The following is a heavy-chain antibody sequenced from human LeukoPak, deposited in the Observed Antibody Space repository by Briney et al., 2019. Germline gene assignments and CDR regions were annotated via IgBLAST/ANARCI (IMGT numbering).Heavy chain of an antibody. CDR2: INPNSGDT. CDR3: ARVASTTRRHDSFDI. V-gene: IGHV1-2*02. CDR1: GYTFTGYY. J-gene: IGHJ3*02. D-gene: IGHD1-1*01. Sequence: ASVKVSCKASGYTFTGYYMHWVRQTPGQGLHWMGWINPNSGDTIYAQKFQGRVTMARDTSIRTAYMELSRLRSDDTAVYYCARVASTTRRHDSFDIWGQGTLVTVSS.